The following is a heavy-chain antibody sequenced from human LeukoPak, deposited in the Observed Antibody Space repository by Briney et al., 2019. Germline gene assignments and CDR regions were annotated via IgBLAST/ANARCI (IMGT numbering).Heavy chain of an antibody. D-gene: IGHD3-10*01. J-gene: IGHJ4*02. CDR1: GGSFSSYY. Sequence: PSEPLSLTCAVFGGSFSSYYWSWLRQPPGKGLEGIGDINHSGYTSYNRSLKSRVTLSVDTSKHQFFLKLTSVTAADTAVYYCARCCLQRDGENGGGDYWGQGTLVTVSS. CDR3: ARCCLQRDGENGGGDY. CDR2: INHSGYT. V-gene: IGHV4-34*01.